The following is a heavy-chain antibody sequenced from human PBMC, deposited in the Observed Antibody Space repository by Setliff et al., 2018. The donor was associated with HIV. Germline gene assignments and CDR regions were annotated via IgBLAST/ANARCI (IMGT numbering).Heavy chain of an antibody. V-gene: IGHV1-69*13. J-gene: IGHJ4*02. D-gene: IGHD1-26*01. CDR2: IIPIYGTS. Sequence: SVKVSCKASGGTFSSYAVSWVRQAPGQGLEWMGGIIPIYGTSNDAQKFQGRVTITADVSTSTAYMELSSLRSEDTAVYYCARDGSGSYHAPYYFDFWGQGTLVTVSS. CDR1: GGTFSSYA. CDR3: ARDGSGSYHAPYYFDF.